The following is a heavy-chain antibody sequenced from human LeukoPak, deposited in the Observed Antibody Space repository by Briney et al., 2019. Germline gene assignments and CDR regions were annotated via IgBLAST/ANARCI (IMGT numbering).Heavy chain of an antibody. CDR2: IWYDGSNK. CDR3: ARDGWRGGSFMLALDAFDI. Sequence: PGGSLRLSCAASGFTFSSYGMHWVRQAPGKGLEWVAVIWYDGSNKYYADSVKGRFTISRDNSKNTLYLQMNSLRAEDTAVYYCARDGWRGGSFMLALDAFDIWGQGTMVTVSS. CDR1: GFTFSSYG. J-gene: IGHJ3*02. V-gene: IGHV3-33*01. D-gene: IGHD1-26*01.